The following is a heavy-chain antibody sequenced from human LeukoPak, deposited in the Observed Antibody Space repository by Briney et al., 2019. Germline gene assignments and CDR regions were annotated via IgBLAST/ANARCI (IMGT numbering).Heavy chain of an antibody. CDR3: AREYYDSLADY. CDR2: ISSSGSTI. V-gene: IGHV3-48*03. CDR1: GFTFNTYA. J-gene: IGHJ4*02. Sequence: GGSLRLSCTASGFTFNTYAMTWVRQAPGKGLEWVSYISSSGSTIYYADSVRGRFTISRDNAKNSLYLQMDSLRAEDTAVYYCAREYYDSLADYWGQGTLVTVSS. D-gene: IGHD3-3*01.